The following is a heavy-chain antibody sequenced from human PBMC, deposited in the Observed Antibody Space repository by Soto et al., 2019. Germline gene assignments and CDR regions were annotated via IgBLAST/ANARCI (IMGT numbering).Heavy chain of an antibody. V-gene: IGHV3-23*01. J-gene: IGHJ5*02. CDR2: IDGSGGIT. Sequence: QLLQSGGGLVQPGGPLTLSCAASGFTFGTTDMSWVRQAPGEGLEWVSTIDGSGGITYYADSVKGRFTISRDNSRNTMYLQMNSLRGDDTALYYCVKNSGWFNTWGQGALVTVSS. CDR1: GFTFGTTD. CDR3: VKNSGWFNT. D-gene: IGHD3-10*01.